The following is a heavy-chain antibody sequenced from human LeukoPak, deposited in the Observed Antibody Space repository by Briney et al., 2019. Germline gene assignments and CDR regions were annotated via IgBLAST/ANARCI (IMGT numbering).Heavy chain of an antibody. CDR3: ARCGEVITFGGVIVPHYYMDV. CDR1: GFTFSSYS. V-gene: IGHV3-21*01. CDR2: ISSSSSYI. J-gene: IGHJ6*03. D-gene: IGHD3-16*02. Sequence: GGSLRLSCAASGFTFSSYSMNWVRQAPGKGLEWVSSISSSSSYIYYADSVKGRFTISRDNAENSLYLQMNSLRAEDTAVYYCARCGEVITFGGVIVPHYYMDVWGKGTTVTVSS.